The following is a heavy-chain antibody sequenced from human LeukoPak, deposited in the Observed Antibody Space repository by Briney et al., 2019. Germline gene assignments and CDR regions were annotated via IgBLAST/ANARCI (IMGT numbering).Heavy chain of an antibody. CDR1: GGSISSSSYY. J-gene: IGHJ5*02. CDR3: ARGLTSGYDFWSGYYKPPWFDP. CDR2: VYYDGSA. D-gene: IGHD3-3*01. V-gene: IGHV4-39*07. Sequence: SETLSLTCTVSGGSISSSSYYWGWIRQPPGKGLEWIGSVYYDGSAYYNPSLKSRVTISVDTSKNQFSLKLSSVTAADTAVYYCARGLTSGYDFWSGYYKPPWFDPWGQGTLVTVSS.